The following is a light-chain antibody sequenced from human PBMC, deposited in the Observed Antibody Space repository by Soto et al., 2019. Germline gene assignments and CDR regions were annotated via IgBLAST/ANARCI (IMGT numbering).Light chain of an antibody. CDR3: MQALQTPWT. Sequence: DILMTQSPLSLPFTPGEPSSISCRSSQSLLHSNGYNYLDWYLQKPGQSPQLLIYLGSNRASGVPDRFSGSGSGTDFTLKISRVEAEDVGVYYCMQALQTPWTFGQGTKVDIK. V-gene: IGKV2-28*01. CDR2: LGS. CDR1: QSLLHSNGYNY. J-gene: IGKJ1*01.